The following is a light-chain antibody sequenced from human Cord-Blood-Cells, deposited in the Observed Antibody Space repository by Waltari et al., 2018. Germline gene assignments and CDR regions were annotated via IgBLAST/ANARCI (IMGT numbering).Light chain of an antibody. CDR3: QQSYSTPRT. Sequence: DIQMTQSPSSLSASVGDRVTITCRASQSISSYLNWYQQKQGKAPKLLIYAASRLQSGVPSRFSGSGSGTDFTLTISSLQPEDFATYYCQQSYSTPRTFGGGTKVEIK. CDR1: QSISSY. CDR2: AAS. V-gene: IGKV1-39*01. J-gene: IGKJ4*01.